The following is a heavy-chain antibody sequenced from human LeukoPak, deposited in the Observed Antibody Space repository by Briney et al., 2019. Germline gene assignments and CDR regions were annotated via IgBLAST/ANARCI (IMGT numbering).Heavy chain of an antibody. CDR2: ISGSGGST. Sequence: GGSLRLSCVASGITFSNYAMSWVRQAPGKGLEWVSAISGSGGSTYYADSVKGRFTISRDNSKNTLYLQMNSLRAEDTAVYYCAKDLRIAAAAISPGYWGQGTLVTVSS. J-gene: IGHJ4*02. D-gene: IGHD6-13*01. CDR1: GITFSNYA. CDR3: AKDLRIAAAAISPGY. V-gene: IGHV3-23*01.